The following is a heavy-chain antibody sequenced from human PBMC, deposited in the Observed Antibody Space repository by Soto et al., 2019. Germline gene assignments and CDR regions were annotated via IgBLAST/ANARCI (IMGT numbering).Heavy chain of an antibody. CDR1: GGSISSYY. V-gene: IGHV4-59*01. Sequence: QVQLQESGPGLVKPSETLSLTCTVSGGSISSYYWSWIRQPPGKGLEWIGYIYYSGSTNYNPSLKSRVTISVDTSKNQFSLKLSSVTAADTAVYYCARGDHDYGDYKPWGQGTMVTVSS. J-gene: IGHJ3*01. D-gene: IGHD4-17*01. CDR3: ARGDHDYGDYKP. CDR2: IYYSGST.